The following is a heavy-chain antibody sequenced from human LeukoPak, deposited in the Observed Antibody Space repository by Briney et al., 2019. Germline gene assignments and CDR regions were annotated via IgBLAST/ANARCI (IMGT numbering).Heavy chain of an antibody. Sequence: TGGSLRLSCAASGFTFSTYVKSWVRQAPGKGLEWVSAISGSGGSTYYADSVKGRFTISRDNSKNTLYLQMNSLRAEDTAVYYCAPSPSSLAAAGPNWFDPWGQGTLVTVSS. CDR3: APSPSSLAAAGPNWFDP. D-gene: IGHD6-13*01. V-gene: IGHV3-23*01. J-gene: IGHJ5*02. CDR1: GFTFSTYV. CDR2: ISGSGGST.